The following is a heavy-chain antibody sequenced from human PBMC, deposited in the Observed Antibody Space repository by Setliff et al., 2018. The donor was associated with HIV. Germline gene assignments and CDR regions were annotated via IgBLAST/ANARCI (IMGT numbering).Heavy chain of an antibody. Sequence: ASVKVSCKVSGYRFRDFYIHWVQQAPGKGLEWMGLVYPEDGQTIYAEKFQGRVTITADTSTGTSYMYLSSLRSEDTAVYYCARSRQEVVYFYYYMDFWGQGTTVTVSS. CDR2: VYPEDGQT. V-gene: IGHV1-69-2*01. CDR1: GYRFRDFY. J-gene: IGHJ6*02. CDR3: ARSRQEVVYFYYYMDF.